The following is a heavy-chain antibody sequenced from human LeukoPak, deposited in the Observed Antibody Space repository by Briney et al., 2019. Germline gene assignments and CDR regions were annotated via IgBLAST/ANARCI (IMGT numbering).Heavy chain of an antibody. V-gene: IGHV3-49*03. Sequence: PGRSLRLSCTASGFTFGDYAMSWFRQAPGKGLEWVGFIRSKAYGGTTECAASVKGRFTISRDDSKSIAYLQMNSLKTEDTAVYYCTRDWRDSSSSWFDPWGQGTLVTVSS. CDR1: GFTFGDYA. D-gene: IGHD6-6*01. CDR3: TRDWRDSSSSWFDP. J-gene: IGHJ5*02. CDR2: IRSKAYGGTT.